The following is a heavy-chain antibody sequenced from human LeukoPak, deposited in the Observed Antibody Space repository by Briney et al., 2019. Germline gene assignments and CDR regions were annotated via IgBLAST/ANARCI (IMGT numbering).Heavy chain of an antibody. Sequence: PGGSLRLSCTVSGFILSDSWMAWIRQAPGKGLEWVAIIEKNGSGKNYVDSVKGRLIISRDNAKNSLFLQMDSLKVEDTAIYYCTTDRWYSADHWGQGTLVTVSS. CDR3: TTDRWYSADH. CDR2: IEKNGSGK. CDR1: GFILSDSW. V-gene: IGHV3-7*03. J-gene: IGHJ5*02. D-gene: IGHD2-15*01.